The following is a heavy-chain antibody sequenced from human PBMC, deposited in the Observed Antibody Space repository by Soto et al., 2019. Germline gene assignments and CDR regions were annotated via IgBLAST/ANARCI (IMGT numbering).Heavy chain of an antibody. CDR1: GLTFTSDS. Sequence: GGSLRRSCAASGLTFTSDSMNWVRQAAGKGLEWVSSISSTTNYIYYGDFMKGRFTISRDNAMKSLYLEMNSLRAEDTAVYYCARESEDLTSNFDYWGQGTLVTVSS. V-gene: IGHV3-21*01. CDR3: ARESEDLTSNFDY. J-gene: IGHJ4*02. CDR2: ISSTTNYI.